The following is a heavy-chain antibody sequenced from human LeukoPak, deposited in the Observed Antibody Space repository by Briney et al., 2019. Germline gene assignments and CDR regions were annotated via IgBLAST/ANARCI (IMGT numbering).Heavy chain of an antibody. CDR1: GFTFSGFW. V-gene: IGHV3-7*01. CDR3: AKEGAFPIITYDS. J-gene: IGHJ5*01. Sequence: PGGSLRLSCAASGFTFSGFWMNWVRQAPGKGLEWVANINQDGTEKYLVDSVKGRFTISRDNAKRSVYLQMKSLRAEDTAVYYCAKEGAFPIITYDSWGQGTLVTVSS. D-gene: IGHD1-14*01. CDR2: INQDGTEK.